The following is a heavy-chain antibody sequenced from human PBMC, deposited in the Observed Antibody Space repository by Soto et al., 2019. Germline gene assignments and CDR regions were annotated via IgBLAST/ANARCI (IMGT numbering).Heavy chain of an antibody. J-gene: IGHJ4*02. V-gene: IGHV4-61*01. CDR3: ARDSLALFYS. CDR1: DGSVSSGSYY. D-gene: IGHD5-12*01. Sequence: QVQLQESGPGLVKPSETLSLTCTVSDGSVSSGSYYWTWMRQPPGKGLEWIGYIYSSGSTLYNPSLKSRVIISADTSMNQFSLKLSSVTAADTAVYYCARDSLALFYSWGQGTLVTVSS. CDR2: IYSSGST.